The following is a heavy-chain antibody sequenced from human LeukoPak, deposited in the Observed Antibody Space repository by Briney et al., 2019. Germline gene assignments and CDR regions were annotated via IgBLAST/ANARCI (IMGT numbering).Heavy chain of an antibody. D-gene: IGHD1-26*01. CDR3: ARESGGADR. CDR2: IYHSGST. Sequence: PSETLSLTCTVSGGSISSYYWSWIRQPPGKGLEWIGSIYHSGSTIYNPSLKSRVTMSVDTSKNQFSLRLSSVTAADTAVYYCARESGGADRWGQGTLVTVSS. V-gene: IGHV4-59*01. CDR1: GGSISSYY. J-gene: IGHJ5*02.